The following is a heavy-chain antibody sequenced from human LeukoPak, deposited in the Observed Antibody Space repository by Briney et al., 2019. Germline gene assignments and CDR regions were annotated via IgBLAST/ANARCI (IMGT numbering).Heavy chain of an antibody. D-gene: IGHD2-15*01. Sequence: GGSLRLSCAASGFTFSAYLMHWVRQAPGKGLVWVSRIYNDGSSRSYADSVKGRFTISRDNAKNTLYLQMNSLRAEDTALYFCSRSRDSGAFYFDSWGQGALVTVSS. J-gene: IGHJ4*02. V-gene: IGHV3-74*01. CDR1: GFTFSAYL. CDR3: SRSRDSGAFYFDS. CDR2: IYNDGSSR.